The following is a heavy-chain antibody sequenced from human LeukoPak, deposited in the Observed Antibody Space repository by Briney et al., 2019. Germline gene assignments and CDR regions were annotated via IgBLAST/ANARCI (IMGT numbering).Heavy chain of an antibody. D-gene: IGHD5-18*01. Sequence: SETLSLTCTVSGVSISSHYWSWIRQPPGKGLEWIGYMFDSENTKDNPSLKSRITLSADTSKNQFSLRLSSVTAADTAVYYCATIKRGSIFGYFDFWGQGILDTVSS. V-gene: IGHV4-59*11. CDR2: MFDSENT. CDR3: ATIKRGSIFGYFDF. J-gene: IGHJ4*02. CDR1: GVSISSHY.